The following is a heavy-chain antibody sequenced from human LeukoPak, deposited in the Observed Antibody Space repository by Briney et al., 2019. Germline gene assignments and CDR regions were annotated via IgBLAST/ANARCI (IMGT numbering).Heavy chain of an antibody. V-gene: IGHV1-69*13. Sequence: ASVKASCKASGGTFSSYAISWVRQAPGQGLEWMGGIIPIFGTANYAQKFQGRVTITADESTSTAYMELSSLRSEDTAVYYCARSAYYYDSSRPFDYWGQGTLVTVSS. CDR3: ARSAYYYDSSRPFDY. J-gene: IGHJ4*02. CDR2: IIPIFGTA. D-gene: IGHD3-22*01. CDR1: GGTFSSYA.